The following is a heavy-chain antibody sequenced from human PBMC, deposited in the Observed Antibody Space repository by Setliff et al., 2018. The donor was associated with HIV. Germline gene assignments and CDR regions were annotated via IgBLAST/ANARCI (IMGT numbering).Heavy chain of an antibody. Sequence: SETLSLTCTVSGGSISSSSYYWGWIRQPPEKGLEWIGSIYHSGSTYYTPSLNSRVTISVDTSKNQFSLKLSSVTAADTAVYYCARLDVDIAMAPDYWGQGMLVTVSS. J-gene: IGHJ4*02. V-gene: IGHV4-39*07. D-gene: IGHD5-18*01. CDR1: GGSISSSSYY. CDR3: ARLDVDIAMAPDY. CDR2: IYHSGST.